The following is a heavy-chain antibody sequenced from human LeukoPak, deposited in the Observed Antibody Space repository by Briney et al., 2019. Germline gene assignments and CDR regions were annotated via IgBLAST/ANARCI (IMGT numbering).Heavy chain of an antibody. CDR2: ISYDGSNK. J-gene: IGHJ4*02. CDR1: GFTFSSYA. D-gene: IGHD2-15*01. CDR3: ARDLPYCSGGSCYHTFDY. V-gene: IGHV3-30-3*01. Sequence: GGSLRLSCAASGFTFSSYAMHWVRQAPGKGLEWVAVISYDGSNKYYADSVKGRFTISRDNSKNTLYLQMNSLRAEDTAVYYCARDLPYCSGGSCYHTFDYWGQGTLVTVSS.